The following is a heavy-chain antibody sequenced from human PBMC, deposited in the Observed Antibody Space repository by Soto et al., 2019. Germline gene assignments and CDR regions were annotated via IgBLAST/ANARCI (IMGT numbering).Heavy chain of an antibody. J-gene: IGHJ6*02. V-gene: IGHV1-2*02. Sequence: QVHLVQSGAEVKQPGASVKVSCKASGYTFSVYHMHWVRQAPGQGLEWMGWVHPNSGGTNYAQSFEGRVTMTRDTSINTAYMELSRLTSAVTAVYYCAKELQRGMDVWGQGTTVTVSS. CDR2: VHPNSGGT. D-gene: IGHD4-4*01. CDR1: GYTFSVYH. CDR3: AKELQRGMDV.